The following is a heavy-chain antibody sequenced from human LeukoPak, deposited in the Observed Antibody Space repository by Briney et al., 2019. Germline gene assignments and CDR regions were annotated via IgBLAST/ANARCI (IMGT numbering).Heavy chain of an antibody. CDR2: IRYDGSHK. D-gene: IGHD2-21*02. Sequence: GGSLRLSCVVSGFTFSSYGMHWVRQAPGKGLEWVAFIRYDGSHKYYADSVKGRFTISRDNAKNSLYLQMNSLRAEDTAVYYCARVVVTAILRYFDYWGQGTLVTVSS. J-gene: IGHJ4*02. CDR1: GFTFSSYG. CDR3: ARVVVTAILRYFDY. V-gene: IGHV3-30*02.